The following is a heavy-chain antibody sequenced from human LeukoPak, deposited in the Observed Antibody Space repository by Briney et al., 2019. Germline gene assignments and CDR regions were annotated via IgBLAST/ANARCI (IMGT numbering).Heavy chain of an antibody. Sequence: GASVKVSCKASGYSFSAYYMHWVRQAPGQGLEWMGWINPNSGGTNYAQKFQGRVTMTRDTSMNTAYMELRRLTSDDTAVYYCARDWGQCNNRNCYRMDVWGKGTTVTVSS. J-gene: IGHJ6*01. CDR3: ARDWGQCNNRNCYRMDV. CDR1: GYSFSAYY. CDR2: INPNSGGT. V-gene: IGHV1-2*02. D-gene: IGHD2-21*01.